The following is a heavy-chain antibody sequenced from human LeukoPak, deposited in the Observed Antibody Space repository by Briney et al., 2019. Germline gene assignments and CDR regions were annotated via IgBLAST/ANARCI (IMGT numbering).Heavy chain of an antibody. J-gene: IGHJ4*02. D-gene: IGHD3-10*01. CDR2: INHSGST. CDR3: ARGHMVVDY. Sequence: SETLSLTCAVYGGSFSGYYWSWIRQPPGKGLEWIGEINHSGSTNYNPSLKSRVTISVDTSKNQFSLKLSSVTAADTAVYYCARGHMVVDYWGQGTLVTVSS. V-gene: IGHV4-34*01. CDR1: GGSFSGYY.